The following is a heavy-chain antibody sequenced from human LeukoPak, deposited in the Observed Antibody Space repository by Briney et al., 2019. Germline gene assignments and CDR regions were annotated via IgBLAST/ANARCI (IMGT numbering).Heavy chain of an antibody. CDR2: INHSGST. Sequence: PSETLSLTCAVYGGSFSGYYWSWIRQPPGKGLEWIGEINHSGSTNYNPSLKSRVTISVDTSKNQFSLKLSPVTAADTAVYYCASHRGIGYSGSSRDYWGQGTLVTVSS. J-gene: IGHJ4*02. CDR3: ASHRGIGYSGSSRDY. V-gene: IGHV4-34*01. CDR1: GGSFSGYY. D-gene: IGHD1-26*01.